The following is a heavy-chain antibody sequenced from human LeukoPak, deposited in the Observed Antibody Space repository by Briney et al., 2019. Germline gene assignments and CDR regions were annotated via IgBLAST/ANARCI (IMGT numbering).Heavy chain of an antibody. Sequence: GGSLRLSCAASGFTFSDYYTSWIRQAPGEGLEWVSYSSSGGSAIYYADSVKGRFTISRDNAKNSVYLQMNSLRAEDTAVYYCATTRYSSASYSVYWGQGTLVTVSS. CDR2: SSSGGSAI. J-gene: IGHJ4*02. CDR1: GFTFSDYY. CDR3: ATTRYSSASYSVY. D-gene: IGHD6-19*01. V-gene: IGHV3-11*04.